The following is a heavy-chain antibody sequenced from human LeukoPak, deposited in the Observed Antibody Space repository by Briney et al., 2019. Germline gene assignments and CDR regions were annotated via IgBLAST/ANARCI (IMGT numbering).Heavy chain of an antibody. J-gene: IGHJ3*02. CDR1: GYSFTTYG. V-gene: IGHV1-18*01. Sequence: ASVKVSCKASGYSFTTYGISWVRQAPGQGLEWMGWISAYNANTNYALKLQGRVTMTTDTSTSTAYMELRSLRSDDTAVCYCARAGPYRNAFDIWGQGTMVTVSS. CDR3: ARAGPYRNAFDI. D-gene: IGHD2-2*01. CDR2: ISAYNANT.